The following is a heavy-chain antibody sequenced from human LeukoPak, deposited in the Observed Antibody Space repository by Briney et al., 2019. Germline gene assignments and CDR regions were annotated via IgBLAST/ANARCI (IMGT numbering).Heavy chain of an antibody. Sequence: GGSLRLSCAASGFTFDDYTMHWVRQAPGKGLEWVSGISWNSGTIGYADSVKGRFTISRDNAKNSLYLQMNSLRAEDTALYYCARDSDSSGYYVYYFDYWGQGTLVTVSS. CDR2: ISWNSGTI. V-gene: IGHV3-9*01. CDR3: ARDSDSSGYYVYYFDY. J-gene: IGHJ4*02. CDR1: GFTFDDYT. D-gene: IGHD3-22*01.